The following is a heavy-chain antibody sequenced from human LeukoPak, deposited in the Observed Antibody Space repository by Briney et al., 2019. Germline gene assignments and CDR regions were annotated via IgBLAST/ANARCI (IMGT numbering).Heavy chain of an antibody. D-gene: IGHD5-18*01. CDR3: ARDGLWIQNAFDI. CDR2: ISYSGST. Sequence: PGGSLRLSCAASGFTFSSYWMSWVRQPPGKGLEWVGSISYSGSTYYNSSLKSRVTVSVDMSKNQFSLKLSSVTAADTAVYYCARDGLWIQNAFDIWGQGTMVTVSS. J-gene: IGHJ3*02. V-gene: IGHV4-39*07. CDR1: GFTFSSYW.